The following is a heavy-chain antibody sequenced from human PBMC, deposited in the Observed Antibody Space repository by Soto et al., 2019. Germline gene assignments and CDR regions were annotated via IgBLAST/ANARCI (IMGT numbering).Heavy chain of an antibody. CDR1: GGSISSSSYY. J-gene: IGHJ4*02. D-gene: IGHD3-10*01. CDR2: IYYSGST. V-gene: IGHV4-39*01. CDR3: ARHETLYYGSGSYTFDY. Sequence: SETLSLTCTVSGGSISSSSYYWGWIRQPPGKGLEWIGSIYYSGSTYYNPSLKSRVTISVDTSKNQFSLKLSSVTAADTAVYYCARHETLYYGSGSYTFDYWGQGTLVTV.